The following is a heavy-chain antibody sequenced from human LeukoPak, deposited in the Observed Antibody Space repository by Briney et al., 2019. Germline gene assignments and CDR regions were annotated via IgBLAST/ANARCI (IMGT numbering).Heavy chain of an antibody. J-gene: IGHJ4*02. CDR2: IYRTGNT. D-gene: IGHD4-23*01. CDR3: ARHVPHENGDKRGFEQ. CDR1: GGSISSSSYC. Sequence: SETLSLTCAVSGGSISSSSYCWGWIRQPPGKGLEWIASIYRTGNTYYNPSLKSRVTISVDTSKNHFSLMLSSVTAADTAIYHCARHVPHENGDKRGFEQWGQGTLVTVSS. V-gene: IGHV4-39*01.